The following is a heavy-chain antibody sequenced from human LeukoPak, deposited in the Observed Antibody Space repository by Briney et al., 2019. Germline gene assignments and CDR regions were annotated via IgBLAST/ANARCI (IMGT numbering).Heavy chain of an antibody. CDR2: IIPILGIA. CDR1: GGTFSSYT. CDR3: ASEPPYYDSSGPLRP. V-gene: IGHV1-69*02. J-gene: IGHJ5*02. Sequence: SVKVSCKASGGTFSSYTISWVRQAPGQGLERMGRIIPILGIANYAQKFQGRVTITADKSTSTAYMELSSLRSEDTAVYYCASEPPYYDSSGPLRPWGQGTLVTVSS. D-gene: IGHD3-22*01.